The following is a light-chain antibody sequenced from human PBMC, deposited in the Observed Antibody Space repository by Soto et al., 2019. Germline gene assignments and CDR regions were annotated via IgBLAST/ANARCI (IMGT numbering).Light chain of an antibody. V-gene: IGKV1-5*01. CDR3: QHYKSFWWT. CDR2: DAS. J-gene: IGKJ1*01. CDR1: QSLGNF. Sequence: DIQMTQSPSSLSASVGDRVTITCRATQSLGNFLAWYQQKPGKAPSLLIFDASTLESGVPSRFSGSGSGTAFTLTISSLQPDDFAAYYCQHYKSFWWTFGQGTKVDIK.